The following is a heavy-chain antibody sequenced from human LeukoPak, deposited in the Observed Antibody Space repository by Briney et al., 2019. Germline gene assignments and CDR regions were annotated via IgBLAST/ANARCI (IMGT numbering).Heavy chain of an antibody. CDR2: ISSSSSYI. Sequence: GGSLRLSRAASGFTFSSYSMNWVRQAPGKGLEWVSSISSSSSYIYYADSVKGRFTISRDNAKNSLYLQMNSLRAEDTAVYYCARGDSSSWYPWDNYYYYYMDVWGKGTTVTVSS. CDR1: GFTFSSYS. D-gene: IGHD6-13*01. CDR3: ARGDSSSWYPWDNYYYYYMDV. V-gene: IGHV3-21*01. J-gene: IGHJ6*03.